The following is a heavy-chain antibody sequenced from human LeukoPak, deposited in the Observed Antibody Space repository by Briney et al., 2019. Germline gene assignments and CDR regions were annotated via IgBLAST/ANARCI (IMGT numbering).Heavy chain of an antibody. J-gene: IGHJ3*02. CDR3: AKDRQKRYYYDSSGYYYLDAFDI. D-gene: IGHD3-22*01. V-gene: IGHV3-23*01. Sequence: GGSLRLSCAASGFTFSNYAMSWVRQAPGKGLEWVSAISGSGGSTYYADSVKGRFTISRDNSKNTLYLQMNSLRAEDTAVYYCAKDRQKRYYYDSSGYYYLDAFDIWGQGAMVTVSS. CDR2: ISGSGGST. CDR1: GFTFSNYA.